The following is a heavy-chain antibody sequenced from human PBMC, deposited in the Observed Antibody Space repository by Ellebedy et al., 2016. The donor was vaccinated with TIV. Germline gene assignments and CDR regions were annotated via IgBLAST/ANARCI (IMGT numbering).Heavy chain of an antibody. V-gene: IGHV3-23*01. J-gene: IGHJ4*02. Sequence: GESLKISCAASGFTFSIYAMRWVRQAPGKGLEWVSLISVSGDSTYYADSVKGRFTISRDNAKNSLYLQMNSLRAEDTAVYYCARDTSGQTIDHWGQGTLVTVSS. CDR1: GFTFSIYA. CDR3: ARDTSGQTIDH. D-gene: IGHD5-12*01. CDR2: ISVSGDST.